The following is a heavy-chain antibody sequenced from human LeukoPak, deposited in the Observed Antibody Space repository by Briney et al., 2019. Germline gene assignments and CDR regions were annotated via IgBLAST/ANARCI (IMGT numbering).Heavy chain of an antibody. V-gene: IGHV1-69*06. Sequence: ASVKVSCKVSGGTFSSYPISWVRQAPGQGLEWMGEITPIFGEAQNAEKFQGRVTMTEDTSTDTAYMELSSLRSEDTAVYYCATGTHFGLGQFDYWGQGTLVTVSS. CDR1: GGTFSSYP. CDR3: ATGTHFGLGQFDY. CDR2: ITPIFGEA. D-gene: IGHD3-3*01. J-gene: IGHJ4*02.